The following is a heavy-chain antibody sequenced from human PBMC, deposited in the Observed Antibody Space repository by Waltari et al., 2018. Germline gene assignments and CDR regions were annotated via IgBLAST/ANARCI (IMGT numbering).Heavy chain of an antibody. CDR3: AKHRDYCNGGSCDWNFDD. J-gene: IGHJ4*02. D-gene: IGHD2-15*01. V-gene: IGHV3-23*01. Sequence: EVQLLESGGVLVQPGGSLRLSCAASGFTFRSYAMSWVRQVPGPGLEWVSTISSSGARTYYADSVKGRFTIYRDNSENTRYLQMNSLKVEDTAVYYCAKHRDYCNGGSCDWNFDDWGQGTLVTVSS. CDR1: GFTFRSYA. CDR2: ISSSGART.